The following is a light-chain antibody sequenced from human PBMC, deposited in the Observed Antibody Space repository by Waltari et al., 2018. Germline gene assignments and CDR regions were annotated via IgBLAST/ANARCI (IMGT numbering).Light chain of an antibody. V-gene: IGLV1-40*01. J-gene: IGLJ3*02. CDR1: SSNHGAGNK. CDR3: QSYDHGPDWI. Sequence: QSVLTQPPSVSGAPGQRVPISCPGSSSNHGAGNKLHGFQKLPGTAPKLLIYYGIKRPGGVPDRFSGSKSGTSACLAITGLRAGDEADYYCQSYDHGPDWIFGGGTSLTVL. CDR2: YGI.